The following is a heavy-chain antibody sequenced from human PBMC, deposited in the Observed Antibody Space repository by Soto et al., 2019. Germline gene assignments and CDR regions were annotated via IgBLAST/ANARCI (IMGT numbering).Heavy chain of an antibody. CDR2: INSDGSST. Sequence: VQLVESGGGLVQPGGSLRLSCAASGFSFSPYWMHWVRQAPGKGLVWVSRINSDGSSTNYADAVKGRFTISRDNAKNTLYLQMNSLRVEDTAVYYCTRGRLELLGGDHWGQGTLVTVSS. CDR3: TRGRLELLGGDH. CDR1: GFSFSPYW. D-gene: IGHD1-26*01. V-gene: IGHV3-74*01. J-gene: IGHJ4*02.